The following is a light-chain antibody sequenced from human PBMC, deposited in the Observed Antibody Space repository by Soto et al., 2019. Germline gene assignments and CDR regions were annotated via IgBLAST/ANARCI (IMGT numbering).Light chain of an antibody. CDR1: SSDIGYYNF. CDR3: SSYTASSTLI. CDR2: GVS. V-gene: IGLV2-14*01. Sequence: QSALTQPASVSGSPGQSITISCTGTSSDIGYYNFVSWYQQHPGKAPKLMIYGVSNRPSGVSNRFSGSKSGNTASLTISGLQAEDEADYYCSSYTASSTLIFGGGTKLTVL. J-gene: IGLJ2*01.